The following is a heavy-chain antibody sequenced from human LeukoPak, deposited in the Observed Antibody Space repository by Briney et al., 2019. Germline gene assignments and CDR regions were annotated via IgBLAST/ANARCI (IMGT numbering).Heavy chain of an antibody. J-gene: IGHJ4*02. D-gene: IGHD4-11*01. CDR1: GGSISSGGYY. CDR2: IYYSGST. Sequence: PSETLSLTCTVSGGSISSGGYYWSWIRQHPGKGLEWIGYIYYSGSTYYNPSLKSRVTISVDTSKNQFSLKLSSVTAADTAVYYCARGPLVYSDYGDYFDYWGQGTLVTVSS. V-gene: IGHV4-31*03. CDR3: ARGPLVYSDYGDYFDY.